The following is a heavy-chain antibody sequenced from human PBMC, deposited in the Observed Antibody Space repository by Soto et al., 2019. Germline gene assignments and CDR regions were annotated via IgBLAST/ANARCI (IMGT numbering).Heavy chain of an antibody. CDR3: ATYCSSTSCPPSLRSDAFDI. V-gene: IGHV1-69*13. J-gene: IGHJ3*02. CDR2: IIPIFGTA. Sequence: GASVKVSCKASGGTFSSYAISWVRQAPGQGLEWMGGIIPIFGTANYAQKFQGRVTITADESTSTAYMELSSLRSEDTAVYYCATYCSSTSCPPSLRSDAFDIWGQGTMVTVSS. CDR1: GGTFSSYA. D-gene: IGHD2-2*01.